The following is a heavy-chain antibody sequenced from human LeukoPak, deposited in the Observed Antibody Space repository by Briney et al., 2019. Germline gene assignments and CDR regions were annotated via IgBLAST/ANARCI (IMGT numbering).Heavy chain of an antibody. V-gene: IGHV3-13*01. J-gene: IGHJ3*02. CDR3: TRVSSVGVISDAFDI. Sequence: PGGSPRLSCAASGFTFGTYDMHWVRQATGKGLEWVSGIDTAGDTYYPGSVKGRFTISRENAKNSLYLQMNSLRAGDTAVYYCTRVSSVGVISDAFDIWGQGTLVTVSS. D-gene: IGHD3-10*01. CDR1: GFTFGTYD. CDR2: IDTAGDT.